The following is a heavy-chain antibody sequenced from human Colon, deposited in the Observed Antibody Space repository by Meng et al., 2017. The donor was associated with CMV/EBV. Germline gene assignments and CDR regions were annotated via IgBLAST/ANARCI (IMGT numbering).Heavy chain of an antibody. CDR2: IYPGDSDT. Sequence: GESLKISCKGSGYSFTNYWVAWVRQMPGKGLEWMGIIYPGDSDTRYSPSFQGQVTISADKSFSTAYLQWSSLKASDSAIYYCARAAYYDILTGYNSADYYGMDVWGQGTTVTVSS. CDR3: ARAAYYDILTGYNSADYYGMDV. D-gene: IGHD3-9*01. V-gene: IGHV5-51*01. J-gene: IGHJ6*02. CDR1: GYSFTNYW.